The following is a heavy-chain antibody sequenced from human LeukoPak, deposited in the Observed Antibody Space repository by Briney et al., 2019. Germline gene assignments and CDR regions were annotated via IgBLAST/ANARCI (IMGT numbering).Heavy chain of an antibody. CDR2: IIPIFGTA. V-gene: IGHV1-69*05. Sequence: GASVKVSCKASGGTFSSYAISWVRQAPGQGLEWMGRIIPIFGTANYAQKFQGRVTITTDESTSTAYMELSSLRSEDTAVYYCASIRRVGATSYFDYWGQGTLVTVSS. J-gene: IGHJ4*02. CDR1: GGTFSSYA. D-gene: IGHD1-26*01. CDR3: ASIRRVGATSYFDY.